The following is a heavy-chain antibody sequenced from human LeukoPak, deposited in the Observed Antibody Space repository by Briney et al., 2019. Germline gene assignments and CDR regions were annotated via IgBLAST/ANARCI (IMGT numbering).Heavy chain of an antibody. V-gene: IGHV4-59*12. D-gene: IGHD3-22*01. CDR2: IYYSGST. CDR1: VGSISSYY. J-gene: IGHJ4*02. CDR3: ARDRAYYYDRTGYRIDY. Sequence: KTSETLSLTCTVSVGSISSYYWSWLRQPPGKGLEWIGYIYYSGSTNYNPSLKSRVTISVDTSKNQFSLKLSSVTAADTAVYYCARDRAYYYDRTGYRIDYWGQGTLVTVSS.